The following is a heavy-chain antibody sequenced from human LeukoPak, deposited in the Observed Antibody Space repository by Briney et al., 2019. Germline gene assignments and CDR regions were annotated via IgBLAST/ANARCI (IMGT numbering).Heavy chain of an antibody. Sequence: PSETLSLTCAVSGYSISSGYYWGWIRQPPGKGLEWIGSIYHSGSTYYNPSLKSRVTISVDTSKNQFSLKLSSVTAADTAVYYCVRQPNPRRITIFGVASNWFDPWGQGTLVTVSS. CDR1: GYSISSGYY. J-gene: IGHJ5*02. CDR3: VRQPNPRRITIFGVASNWFDP. CDR2: IYHSGST. D-gene: IGHD3-3*01. V-gene: IGHV4-38-2*01.